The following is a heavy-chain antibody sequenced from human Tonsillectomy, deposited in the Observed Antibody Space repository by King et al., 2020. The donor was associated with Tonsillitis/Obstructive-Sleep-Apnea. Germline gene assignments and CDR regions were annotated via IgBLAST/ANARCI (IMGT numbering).Heavy chain of an antibody. V-gene: IGHV4-4*02. Sequence: VQLQESGPGLVKPSGTLSLTCAVSGGSISSSNWWSWVRQPPGKGLEWIGEIYHSGSTNYTPSLKSRSTISVDKSKNQFSLKLSSVTAADTAVYYCARNLLSVTTHGAFDIWGQGTMVTVSS. J-gene: IGHJ3*02. CDR3: ARNLLSVTTHGAFDI. CDR2: IYHSGST. CDR1: GGSISSSNW. D-gene: IGHD4-17*01.